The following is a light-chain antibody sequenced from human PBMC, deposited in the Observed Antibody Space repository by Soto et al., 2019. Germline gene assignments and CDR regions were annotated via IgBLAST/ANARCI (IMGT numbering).Light chain of an antibody. CDR1: QTINKN. Sequence: DIQMTQSPSSLSASVGDRVTITCRASQTINKNLNWYQQKPGQAPRLLIYSTSDFQSGVPSRFSGSGSGTDFTLTISDLQPEDFATYYCQQSFTTPYTFGQGTQL. J-gene: IGKJ2*01. CDR2: STS. CDR3: QQSFTTPYT. V-gene: IGKV1-39*01.